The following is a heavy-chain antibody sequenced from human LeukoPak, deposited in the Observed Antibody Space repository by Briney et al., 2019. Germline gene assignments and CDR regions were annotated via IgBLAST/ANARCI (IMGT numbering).Heavy chain of an antibody. V-gene: IGHV4-59*01. J-gene: IGHJ5*01. CDR1: GDSIRNYY. CDR2: VYHSGNT. D-gene: IGHD3-10*01. CDR3: ARATYGSGSYYVVNFDS. Sequence: LETLSLTCTVSGDSIRNYYWNWIRQPPGKGLEWIGYVYHSGNTNYNPSLKSRLTMSIDTSTNQFSLKLSSVTTADTAVYYCARATYGSGSYYVVNFDSWGQGNLVTVSS.